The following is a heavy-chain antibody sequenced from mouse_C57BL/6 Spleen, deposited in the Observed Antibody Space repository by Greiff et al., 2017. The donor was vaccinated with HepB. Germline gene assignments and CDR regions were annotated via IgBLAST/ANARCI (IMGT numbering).Heavy chain of an antibody. CDR3: ARYYYYGSGYAIDY. Sequence: VQLQQSGPELVKPGASVKISCKASGYAFSSSSMNWVKQRPGKGLEWIGRIYPGDGDTNYNGKFKGKATLTADKSSSTAYMQLISLTSDDSAVSFCARYYYYGSGYAIDYWGQGTSVTVSS. J-gene: IGHJ4*01. D-gene: IGHD1-1*01. CDR2: IYPGDGDT. V-gene: IGHV1-82*01. CDR1: GYAFSSSS.